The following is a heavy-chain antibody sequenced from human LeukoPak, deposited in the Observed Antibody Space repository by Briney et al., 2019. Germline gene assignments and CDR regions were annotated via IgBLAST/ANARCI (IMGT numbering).Heavy chain of an antibody. V-gene: IGHV3-33*01. D-gene: IGHD5-12*01. CDR1: GYTFTGYY. Sequence: SCKASGYTFTGYYMHWVRQAPGKGLEWVAVIWYDGSNKYYADSVKGRFTISRDNSKNTLYLQMNSLRAEDTAVYYCARSTIDIVATGYFDYWGQGTLVTVSS. CDR2: IWYDGSNK. CDR3: ARSTIDIVATGYFDY. J-gene: IGHJ4*02.